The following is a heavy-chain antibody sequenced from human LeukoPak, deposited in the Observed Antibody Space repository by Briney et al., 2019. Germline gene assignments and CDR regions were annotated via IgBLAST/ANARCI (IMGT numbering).Heavy chain of an antibody. V-gene: IGHV1-2*02. D-gene: IGHD5-18*01. Sequence: ASVKVSCKASGYTFTDYYMHWVRQAPGQGLEWMGWINPNSGGTNYAQKFQGRVTMTRDTSISTAYMELSRLRSDDTAVYYCARVGDTAMVIDYWGQGTLVTVSS. CDR1: GYTFTDYY. J-gene: IGHJ4*02. CDR3: ARVGDTAMVIDY. CDR2: INPNSGGT.